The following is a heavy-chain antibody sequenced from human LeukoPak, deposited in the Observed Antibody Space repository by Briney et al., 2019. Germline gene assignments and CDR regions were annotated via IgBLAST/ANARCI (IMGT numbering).Heavy chain of an antibody. D-gene: IGHD3-22*01. V-gene: IGHV3-23*01. CDR1: GFTFSSYA. J-gene: IGHJ1*01. CDR3: AKDAGVTMTVVVIEYFQH. Sequence: GGSLRLSCAASGFTFSSYAMSWVRQAPGKGLEWVSAISGSGGSTYYADSVKGRFTISRDNSKNTLYLQMNSLRAEDTAVYYCAKDAGVTMTVVVIEYFQHWGQGTLVTVSS. CDR2: ISGSGGST.